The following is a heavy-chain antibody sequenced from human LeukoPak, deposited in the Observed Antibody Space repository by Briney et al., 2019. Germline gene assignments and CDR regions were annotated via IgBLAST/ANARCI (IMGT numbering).Heavy chain of an antibody. J-gene: IGHJ4*02. D-gene: IGHD3-9*01. Sequence: ASGPTLVKPTQTLTLTCTFSGFSLSTSGVGVGWIRQPPGKALEWLALIYWDDDKRYSPSLKSRLTITKDTSKNQVVLTMTNMDPVDTATYYCAHRTEYYDILTGYYAYYFDYWGQGTLVTVSS. CDR3: AHRTEYYDILTGYYAYYFDY. CDR1: GFSLSTSGVG. V-gene: IGHV2-5*02. CDR2: IYWDDDK.